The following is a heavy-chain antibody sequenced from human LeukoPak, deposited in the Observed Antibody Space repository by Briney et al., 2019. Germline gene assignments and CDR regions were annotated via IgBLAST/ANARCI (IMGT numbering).Heavy chain of an antibody. CDR2: INAGNGNT. Sequence: ASVKVSCKASGYTFTNYAIHWVRQAPGQRLEWMGWINAGNGNTEYSQNLQDRVTITRDTSATTAYMELSILRSEDTAVYYCARGSYFYGSGSFMGSDYWGQGTLVTVSS. CDR1: GYTFTNYA. V-gene: IGHV1-3*01. D-gene: IGHD3-10*01. J-gene: IGHJ4*02. CDR3: ARGSYFYGSGSFMGSDY.